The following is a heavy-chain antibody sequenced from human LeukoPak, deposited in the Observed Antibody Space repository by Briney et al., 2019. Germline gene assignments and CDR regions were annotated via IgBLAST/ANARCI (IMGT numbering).Heavy chain of an antibody. CDR2: IYYSGST. J-gene: IGHJ4*02. CDR1: GGSIGSGGDY. V-gene: IGHV4-31*03. CDR3: AREGSRSYLHY. Sequence: PSETLSLTCTVSGGSIGSGGDYWNCIRQYPGKGLEWIGYIYYSGSTYYNPSLKSRLTISVDTSKKQFSLKLDSVTAADTAVYYCAREGSRSYLHYWGQGTLVTVSS. D-gene: IGHD2-2*01.